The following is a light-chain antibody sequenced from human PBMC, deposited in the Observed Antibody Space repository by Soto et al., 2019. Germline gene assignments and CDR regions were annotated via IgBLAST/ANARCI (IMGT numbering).Light chain of an antibody. V-gene: IGKV1D-13*01. CDR2: DAS. CDR1: QGISSA. J-gene: IGKJ4*01. CDR3: QQFNNYPLS. Sequence: AIQLTQSPSSLSASVGDRVTITCRASQGISSALAWYQQKPGKAPNLLIYDASSLESGVPSRFSGSASGTDFTLTISSLQPEDFATYYCQQFNNYPLSFGGGNKVDIK.